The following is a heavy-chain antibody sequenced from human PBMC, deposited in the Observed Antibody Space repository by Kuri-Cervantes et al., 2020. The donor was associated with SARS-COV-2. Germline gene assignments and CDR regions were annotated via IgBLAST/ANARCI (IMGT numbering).Heavy chain of an antibody. Sequence: GGSLRLSCAASGFTFSSYGMHWVRQAPGKGLEWVAVISYDGSNKYYADSVKGRFTISRDNSKNTLYLQMNSLRAEDTAVYYCAKAKTTVTTSDYWGQGTLVTVSS. D-gene: IGHD4-17*01. CDR3: AKAKTTVTTSDY. J-gene: IGHJ4*02. CDR2: ISYDGSNK. CDR1: GFTFSSYG. V-gene: IGHV3-30*18.